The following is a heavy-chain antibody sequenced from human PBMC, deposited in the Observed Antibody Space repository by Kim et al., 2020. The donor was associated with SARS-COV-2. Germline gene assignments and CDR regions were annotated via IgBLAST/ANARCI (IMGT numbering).Heavy chain of an antibody. V-gene: IGHV4-34*01. Sequence: NPSLKSRVTISVDTSNNQFSLKLSSVTAADTAVYYCARIAAAGRGTALDVWGQGTTVTVSS. D-gene: IGHD6-13*01. CDR3: ARIAAAGRGTALDV. J-gene: IGHJ6*02.